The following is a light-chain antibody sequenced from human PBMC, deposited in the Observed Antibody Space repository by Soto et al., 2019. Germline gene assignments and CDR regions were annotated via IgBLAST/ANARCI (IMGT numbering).Light chain of an antibody. CDR3: QQYNNWPPIT. Sequence: EIVLTQSPATLSLSPGERATLSCMASQSVSSYLAWYQQKPGQAPRLLIYGASSRATGIPDRFSGSGSGTDFTLTISSLQSEDFAVYYCQQYNNWPPITFGQGTRLEI. J-gene: IGKJ5*01. CDR1: QSVSSY. CDR2: GAS. V-gene: IGKV3D-15*01.